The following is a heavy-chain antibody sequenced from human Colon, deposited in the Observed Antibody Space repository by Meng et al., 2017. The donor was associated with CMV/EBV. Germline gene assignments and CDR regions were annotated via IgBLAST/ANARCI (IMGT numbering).Heavy chain of an antibody. CDR2: IYPQDGGT. J-gene: IGHJ4*02. CDR3: VRESWYFDF. D-gene: IGHD6-13*01. V-gene: IGHV1-2*02. CDR1: GYTFTANH. Sequence: VQLVQSGTEVKKPEASVKVSCKTSGYTFTANHLHWVRQAPGQGLEWMGWIYPQDGGTYFAQKFQDRVTLTRDMSITTAYMELSGLTSDDTAIYYCVRESWYFDFWGEGTLVTVSS.